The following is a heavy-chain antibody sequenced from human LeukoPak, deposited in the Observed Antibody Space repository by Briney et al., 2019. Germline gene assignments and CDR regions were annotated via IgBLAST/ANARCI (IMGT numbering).Heavy chain of an antibody. V-gene: IGHV3-23*01. Sequence: GGSLRLSCAASGFTFNNYGMSWVRQAPGKGLEWVSGISGSGGSTYYADSVKGRFSISRDNSKNTVFLQMNSLRAEDTAVYYCATFSYAGNAGGSAGSWGQGTLVTVSS. D-gene: IGHD4-23*01. CDR2: ISGSGGST. CDR3: ATFSYAGNAGGSAGS. CDR1: GFTFNNYG. J-gene: IGHJ5*02.